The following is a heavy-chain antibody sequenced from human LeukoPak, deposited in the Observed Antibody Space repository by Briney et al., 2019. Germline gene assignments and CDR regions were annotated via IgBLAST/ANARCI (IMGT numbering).Heavy chain of an antibody. D-gene: IGHD3-10*01. V-gene: IGHV3-23*01. J-gene: IGHJ4*02. CDR3: AKDRELWFDRYYFDY. Sequence: GGSLRLSCAASGFTFSSYAMTWVRQAPGKGLEWVSVISGSGGSTYYADSVKGRFTISRDNSKNTLYLQMNSLRAEDTAVYYCAKDRELWFDRYYFDYWGQGTLVTVSS. CDR1: GFTFSSYA. CDR2: ISGSGGST.